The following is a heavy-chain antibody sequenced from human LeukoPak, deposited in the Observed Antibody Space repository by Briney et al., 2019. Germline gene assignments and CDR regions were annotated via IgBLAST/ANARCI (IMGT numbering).Heavy chain of an antibody. J-gene: IGHJ4*02. Sequence: GASVKVSCKASGYTFTSYYMHWVCQAPGQRLEWMGWINTDNGNTEYSQKLQGRVTITRDTSASTTYMELSSLTSEDTALYYCARGDFSKEGSYRHFDNWGQGTLVTVSS. V-gene: IGHV1-3*04. CDR2: INTDNGNT. CDR3: ARGDFSKEGSYRHFDN. D-gene: IGHD3-10*01. CDR1: GYTFTSYY.